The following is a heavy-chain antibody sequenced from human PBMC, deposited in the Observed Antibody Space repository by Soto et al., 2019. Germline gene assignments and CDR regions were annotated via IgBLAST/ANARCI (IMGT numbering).Heavy chain of an antibody. CDR2: IYYSGSP. Sequence: LALTCTVSGGSISSYYCSCIRRPPGKGLEWIGYIYYSGSPNYNPSLKSRVTISVDTSKNQFSLKLSSVTAADTAVYYCARNKSSGWYEVYYSDYWGQGTLVTVSS. CDR3: ARNKSSGWYEVYYSDY. J-gene: IGHJ4*02. D-gene: IGHD6-19*01. CDR1: GGSISSYY. V-gene: IGHV4-59*01.